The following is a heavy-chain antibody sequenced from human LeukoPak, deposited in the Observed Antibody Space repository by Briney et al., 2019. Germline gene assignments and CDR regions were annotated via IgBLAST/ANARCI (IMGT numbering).Heavy chain of an antibody. J-gene: IGHJ5*02. CDR2: INSDGSST. D-gene: IGHD6-13*01. V-gene: IGHV3-74*01. Sequence: GGSLRLSCAASGFTFSSYWMHWVRQAPGKGLVWVSRINSDGSSTSYADSVKGRFTISRDNAKNTLYPQMNSLRAEDTAVYYCARDGDGIAAAGTDQGWFDPWGQGTLVTVSS. CDR1: GFTFSSYW. CDR3: ARDGDGIAAAGTDQGWFDP.